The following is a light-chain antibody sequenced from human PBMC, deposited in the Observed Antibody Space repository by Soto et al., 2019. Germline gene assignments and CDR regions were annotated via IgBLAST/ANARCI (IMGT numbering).Light chain of an antibody. Sequence: EILLTQSPGTLSLSPGERATLSCRASQSVTNSYLAWYQQKPGQAPRLLIYGASSRATGIPDRFSGSGSGTDFALTISRLEPEDFAVYYCQQYASSPRTFVQGTKVEIK. CDR3: QQYASSPRT. CDR1: QSVTNSY. CDR2: GAS. J-gene: IGKJ1*01. V-gene: IGKV3-20*01.